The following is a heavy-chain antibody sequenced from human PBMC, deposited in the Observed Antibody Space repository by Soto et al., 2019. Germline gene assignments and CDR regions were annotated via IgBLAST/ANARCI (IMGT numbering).Heavy chain of an antibody. D-gene: IGHD4-17*01. J-gene: IGHJ4*02. Sequence: SETLSLTCTVSGGSISGYYWSWIRQPPGKGLEWIGYIYYSGSTSYNPSLKSRLTISVDTSKNQFSLRLTSVTAADTAVYYCARRNDYGDYDDWGQGPLGTVSS. CDR1: GGSISGYY. CDR3: ARRNDYGDYDD. CDR2: IYYSGST. V-gene: IGHV4-59*01.